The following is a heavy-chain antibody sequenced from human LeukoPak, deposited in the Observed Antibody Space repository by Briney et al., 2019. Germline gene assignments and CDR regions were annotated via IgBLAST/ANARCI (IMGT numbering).Heavy chain of an antibody. V-gene: IGHV3-48*04. D-gene: IGHD3-10*01. J-gene: IGHJ6*02. CDR1: GFTLSSYW. Sequence: GGSLRLSCAASGFTLSSYWMNWVRQAPGKGLEWVSYISSSGSTIYYAASVKGRFTISRDNAKNSLYLQMNILRAEDTAVYYCAREEVTMVRGVTTPPDYYYGMDVWGQGTTVTVSS. CDR2: ISSSGSTI. CDR3: AREEVTMVRGVTTPPDYYYGMDV.